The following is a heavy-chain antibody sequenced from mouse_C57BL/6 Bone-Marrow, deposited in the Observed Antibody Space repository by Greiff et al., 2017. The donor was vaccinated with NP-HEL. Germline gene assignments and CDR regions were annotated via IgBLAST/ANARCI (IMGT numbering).Heavy chain of an antibody. V-gene: IGHV1-76*01. CDR1: GYTFTDYY. CDR2: IYPGSGNT. Sequence: QVQLQQSGAELVRPGASVKLSCKASGYTFTDYYINWVKQRPGQGLEWIARIYPGSGNTYYNEKFKGKATLTAEKSSSTAYMQLSSLTSEDSAVYFCAREISFITTVVAYYFDYWGQGTTLTVSS. D-gene: IGHD1-1*01. J-gene: IGHJ2*01. CDR3: AREISFITTVVAYYFDY.